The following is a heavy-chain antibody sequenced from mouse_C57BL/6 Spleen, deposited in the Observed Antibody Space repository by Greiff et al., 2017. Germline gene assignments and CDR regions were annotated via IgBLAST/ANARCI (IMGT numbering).Heavy chain of an antibody. Sequence: VQLQQPGAELVKPGASVKMSCKASGYTFTSYWITWVKQRPGQGLEWIGDIYPGSGSTNYNEKFKSKATLTVDTSSSTAYMQLNSLTSEDSAVYYCARRGRTETGYWYFDVWGTGTTVTVSS. V-gene: IGHV1-55*01. J-gene: IGHJ1*03. D-gene: IGHD4-1*01. CDR3: ARRGRTETGYWYFDV. CDR1: GYTFTSYW. CDR2: IYPGSGST.